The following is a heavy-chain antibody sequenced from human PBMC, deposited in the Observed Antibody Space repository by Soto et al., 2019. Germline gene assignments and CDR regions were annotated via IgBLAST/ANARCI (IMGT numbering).Heavy chain of an antibody. CDR3: ARTVVTTGAQQYYYHYGMDA. J-gene: IGHJ6*02. Sequence: QVQLVQSGAEVKKPGSSVKVSCKASGGTFSSYAISWVRQAPGQGLEWLGRLIRMFGTANYAQKFQGRVTITADESRRTPYRELSSLRSEETAVYYCARTVVTTGAQQYYYHYGMDAWGQGTTVTVS. CDR2: LIRMFGTA. CDR1: GGTFSSYA. D-gene: IGHD4-17*01. V-gene: IGHV1-69*12.